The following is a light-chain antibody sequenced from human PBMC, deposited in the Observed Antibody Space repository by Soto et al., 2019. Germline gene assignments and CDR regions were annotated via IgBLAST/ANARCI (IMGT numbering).Light chain of an antibody. CDR3: QHMAT. CDR2: KAS. CDR1: QSISAS. Sequence: DIQMTQSPSTLSASVGDRVTITCRASQSISASLAWYQQKPGKAPKPLLYKASSLETGVPSRFRGSRSGTEFTLTISSLQPDDFATYFCQHMATFRQGPKVEIK. V-gene: IGKV1-5*03. J-gene: IGKJ1*01.